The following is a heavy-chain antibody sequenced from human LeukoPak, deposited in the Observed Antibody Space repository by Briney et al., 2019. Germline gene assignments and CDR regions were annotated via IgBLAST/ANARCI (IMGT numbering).Heavy chain of an antibody. V-gene: IGHV3-30*03. J-gene: IGHJ5*02. CDR2: VSSDGSID. CDR1: GFTFSNYG. CDR3: TREGMGTTFSAWFEP. Sequence: GGSLRLSCAASGFTFSNYGMHWVRQAPGKGLEWVAVVSSDGSIDYYADSLRGRFTVSRDNSKNTIFLQSNTLRPEDTAVYYCTREGMGTTFSAWFEPWGQGTLVTVSS. D-gene: IGHD1-7*01.